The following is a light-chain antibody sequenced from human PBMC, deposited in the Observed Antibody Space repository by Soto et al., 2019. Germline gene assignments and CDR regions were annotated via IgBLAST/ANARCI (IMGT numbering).Light chain of an antibody. J-gene: IGLJ2*01. CDR1: SSDVGGYDY. Sequence: QSALTQPRSVSGSPGQSVTISCTGTSSDVGGYDYVSWYQQHPGKAPKLMIYDVSKRPSGVPDHFSGSKSGNTASLTISGLQAEDEAEYYCCSYAGNYTLLFGGGTKVTVL. CDR2: DVS. V-gene: IGLV2-11*01. CDR3: CSYAGNYTLL.